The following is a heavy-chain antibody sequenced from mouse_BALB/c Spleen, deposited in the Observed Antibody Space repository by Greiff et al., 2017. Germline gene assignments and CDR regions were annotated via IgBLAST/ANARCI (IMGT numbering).Heavy chain of an antibody. V-gene: IGHV2-9*02. CDR1: GFSLTSYG. D-gene: IGHD1-1*01. CDR2: IWAGGST. CDR3: ARDHPSDYYGSSYDWFAY. Sequence: VMLVESGPGLVAPSQSLSITCTVSGFSLTSYGVHWVRQPPGKGLEWLGVIWAGGSTNYNSALMSRLSISKDNSKSQVFLKMNSLQTDDTAMYYCARDHPSDYYGSSYDWFAYWGQGTLVTVSA. J-gene: IGHJ3*01.